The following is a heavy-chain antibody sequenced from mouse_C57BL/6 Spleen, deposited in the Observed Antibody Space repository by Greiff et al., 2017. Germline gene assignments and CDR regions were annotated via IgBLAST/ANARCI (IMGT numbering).Heavy chain of an antibody. V-gene: IGHV14-4*01. J-gene: IGHJ3*01. CDR1: GFNIKDDY. D-gene: IGHD2-2*01. CDR3: TDYGPYGYDVGFAY. Sequence: EVQLQQSGAELVRPGASVKLSCTASGFNIKDDYMHWVKQRPEQGLEGLGWIDPENGDTEYASKFQGKATITADTSSNTAYLQLSSLTSEDTAVYYCTDYGPYGYDVGFAYWGQGTLVTVSA. CDR2: IDPENGDT.